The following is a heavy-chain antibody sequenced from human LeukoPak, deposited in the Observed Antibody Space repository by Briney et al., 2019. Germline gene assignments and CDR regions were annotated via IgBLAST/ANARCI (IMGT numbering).Heavy chain of an antibody. V-gene: IGHV1-2*02. CDR2: FNPSRGDT. CDR1: GYTFIDYH. Sequence: ASVKVSCKASGYTFIDYHIHWVRQAPGQGLEWMGWFNPSRGDTNFAQKFQGRVTMTRDTSISTGYMELNWLTSDDAAVYYCARENSIRGLDYWGQGTLVTVSS. D-gene: IGHD3-22*01. J-gene: IGHJ4*02. CDR3: ARENSIRGLDY.